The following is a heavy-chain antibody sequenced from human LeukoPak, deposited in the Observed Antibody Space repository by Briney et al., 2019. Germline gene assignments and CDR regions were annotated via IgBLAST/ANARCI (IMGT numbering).Heavy chain of an antibody. Sequence: SETLSLTCTVSGGSISGYCWSWSRQPPGKGLEWIGGINHSGSTNYNPSLKSRVTISVDTSKNQFSLKLSSVTAADTAVYYCARVLWGDTNNHQVFDYWGRGTLVTVSS. J-gene: IGHJ4*02. CDR1: GGSISGYC. D-gene: IGHD3-16*01. V-gene: IGHV4-34*01. CDR3: ARVLWGDTNNHQVFDY. CDR2: INHSGST.